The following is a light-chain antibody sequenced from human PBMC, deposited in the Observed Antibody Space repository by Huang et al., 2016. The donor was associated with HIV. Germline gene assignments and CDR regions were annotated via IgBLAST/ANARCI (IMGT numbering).Light chain of an antibody. CDR3: HHYSATQWA. J-gene: IGKJ1*01. Sequence: ELVLTQSPGTLSSSPGGAAVISCRASQSLDKGFLAWYRQKPGQAPELLIFDASKRPSDIPDRFVGRGSGTDFSLTINGLDPEDFAFYFCHHYSATQWAFGRGTRVEMK. CDR2: DAS. V-gene: IGKV3-20*01. CDR1: QSLDKGF.